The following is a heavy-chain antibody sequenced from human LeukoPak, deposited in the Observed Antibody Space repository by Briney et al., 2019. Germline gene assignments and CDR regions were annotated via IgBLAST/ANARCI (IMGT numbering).Heavy chain of an antibody. J-gene: IGHJ4*02. CDR3: TRDQTPYY. CDR2: IRSQIYGGTP. Sequence: GGSLRLSCTGSGFTFGDYAMTWVRQAPGKGLEWVGFIRSQIYGGTPEYAASVKGRFTISRDDSEGVAYLQMSSLKTEDTAVYYCTRDQTPYYWGQGTLVTVSS. V-gene: IGHV3-49*04. CDR1: GFTFGDYA.